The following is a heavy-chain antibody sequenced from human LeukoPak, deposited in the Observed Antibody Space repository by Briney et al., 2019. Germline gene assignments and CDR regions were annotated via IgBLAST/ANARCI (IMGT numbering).Heavy chain of an antibody. CDR2: IYHSGST. CDR3: ARLTMVRGVISTRDY. J-gene: IGHJ4*02. Sequence: SETLSLTCTVSGYSISSGYYWGWIRQPPGKGLEWIGSIYHSGSTYYNPSLKSRVTISVDTSKNQFSLKLSSVTAADTAVYYCARLTMVRGVISTRDYWGQGTLVTVSS. V-gene: IGHV4-38-2*02. D-gene: IGHD3-10*01. CDR1: GYSISSGYY.